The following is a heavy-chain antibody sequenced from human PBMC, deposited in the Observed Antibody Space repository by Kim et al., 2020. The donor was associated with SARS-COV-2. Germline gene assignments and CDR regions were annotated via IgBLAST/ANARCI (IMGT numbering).Heavy chain of an antibody. CDR3: ARMGTANTYYYDSSGYSSFDY. V-gene: IGHV1-46*01. CDR1: GYTFTSYY. J-gene: IGHJ4*02. CDR2: INPSGGST. Sequence: ASVKVSCKASGYTFTSYYMHWVRQAPGQGLEWMGIINPSGGSTSYAQKFQGRVTMTRDTSTSTVYMELSSLRSEDTAVYYCARMGTANTYYYDSSGYSSFDYWGQGTLVAVSS. D-gene: IGHD3-22*01.